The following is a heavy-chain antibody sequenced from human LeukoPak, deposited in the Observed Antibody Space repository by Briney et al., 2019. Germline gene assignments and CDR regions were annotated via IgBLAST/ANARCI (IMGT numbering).Heavy chain of an antibody. J-gene: IGHJ4*02. Sequence: SETLSLTCTVSGGSISSSSYYWGWIRQPPGKGLEWIGSIYYSGSTYYNPSLKSRVTISVDTSKNQFSLKLSSVTAADTAVYYCARDQSVDYFDYWGQGTLVTVSS. D-gene: IGHD2-15*01. CDR2: IYYSGST. V-gene: IGHV4-39*07. CDR3: ARDQSVDYFDY. CDR1: GGSISSSSYY.